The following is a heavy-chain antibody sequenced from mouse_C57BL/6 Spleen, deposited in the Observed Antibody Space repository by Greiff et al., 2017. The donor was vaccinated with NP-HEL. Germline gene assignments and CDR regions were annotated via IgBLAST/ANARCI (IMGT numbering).Heavy chain of an antibody. D-gene: IGHD1-1*01. CDR2: IYPRDGST. J-gene: IGHJ3*01. CDR1: GYTFTDHT. CDR3: ARSPYYGSSEIAY. V-gene: IGHV1-78*01. Sequence: VKLQESDAELVKPGASVKISCKVSGYTFTDHTIHWMKQRPEQGLEWIGYIYPRDGSTKYNEKFKGKATLTADKSSSTAYMQLNSLTSEDSAVYFCARSPYYGSSEIAYWGQGTLVTVSA.